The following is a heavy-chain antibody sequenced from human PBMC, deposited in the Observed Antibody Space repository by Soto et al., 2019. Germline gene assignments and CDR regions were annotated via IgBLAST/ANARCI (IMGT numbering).Heavy chain of an antibody. V-gene: IGHV1-2*02. CDR2: VSPKSGGT. Sequence: GASVKVSCKASGYNFSDYYIHCVRQAPGQGLEWLGWVSPKSGGTNYAQKFKGRVTMTRDTSSNTVYMDLSGLKSDDTAVFYCAREISGGGTLNWFDPWGQGTLVTVSS. D-gene: IGHD2-8*02. CDR3: AREISGGGTLNWFDP. CDR1: GYNFSDYY. J-gene: IGHJ5*02.